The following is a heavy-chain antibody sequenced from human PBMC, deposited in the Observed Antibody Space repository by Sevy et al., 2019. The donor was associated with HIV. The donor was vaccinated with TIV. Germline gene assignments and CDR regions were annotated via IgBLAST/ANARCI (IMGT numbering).Heavy chain of an antibody. V-gene: IGHV3-21*01. CDR3: ARDGGCTSTSCLLYFDY. Sequence: GGSLRLSCAASGFTFSTYTMNWVRQAPGKGLEWVSSISSGSSYIYYADSVKGRFTISRDNAKNSLYRQMNSLRAEDTAIYYCARDGGCTSTSCLLYFDYWGQGTPVTVSS. CDR2: ISSGSSYI. D-gene: IGHD2-2*01. J-gene: IGHJ4*02. CDR1: GFTFSTYT.